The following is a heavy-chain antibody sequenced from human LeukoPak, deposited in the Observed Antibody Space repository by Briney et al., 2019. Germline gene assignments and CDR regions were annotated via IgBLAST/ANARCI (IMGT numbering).Heavy chain of an antibody. Sequence: GASVKVSCKASGYTFTSHGISWVRQAPGQGLEWMGWISTYNGNTNYAQKLQGRVSMTTDTSTSTAYMDLRSLRSDDTAVYYCARDLGYSSGCSPPGMDVWGKGTTVTISP. CDR2: ISTYNGNT. J-gene: IGHJ6*04. D-gene: IGHD6-19*01. CDR3: ARDLGYSSGCSPPGMDV. CDR1: GYTFTSHG. V-gene: IGHV1-18*01.